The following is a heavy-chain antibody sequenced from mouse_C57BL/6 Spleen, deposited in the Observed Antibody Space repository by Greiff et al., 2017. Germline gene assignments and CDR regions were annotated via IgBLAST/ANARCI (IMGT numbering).Heavy chain of an antibody. CDR1: GYAFSRYW. V-gene: IGHV1-80*01. CDR2: IYPGDGDT. D-gene: IGHD3-3*01. Sequence: VQLQESGAELVKPGASVMISCKASGYAFSRYWMNWVKQRPGKGLEWIGQIYPGDGDTNYNGKFKGQATLTADKSSSTAYMQRSSLTSEDSAVYFCARSGTREGDYWGQGTTLTVSS. J-gene: IGHJ2*01. CDR3: ARSGTREGDY.